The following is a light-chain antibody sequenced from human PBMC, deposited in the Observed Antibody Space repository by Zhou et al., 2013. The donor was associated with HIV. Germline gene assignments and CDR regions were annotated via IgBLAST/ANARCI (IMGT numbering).Light chain of an antibody. V-gene: IGKV1-13*02. J-gene: IGKJ5*01. CDR2: DAS. CDR1: QDITRA. Sequence: AIQLTQSPSSLSASVRDKVTITCRASQDITRALAWYQQKPGKAPHLLIFDASSLEDGVPSRFSGSGSGTHFTLTISSLQPEDFAFYYCQQFHTYPLTFGQGTRLEI. CDR3: QQFHTYPLT.